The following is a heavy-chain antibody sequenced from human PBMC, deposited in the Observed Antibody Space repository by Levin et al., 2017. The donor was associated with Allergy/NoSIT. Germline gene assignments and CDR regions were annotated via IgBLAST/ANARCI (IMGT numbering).Heavy chain of an antibody. CDR1: GFTFGNYT. J-gene: IGHJ3*01. Sequence: GESLKISCAASGFTFGNYTMSWVRQAPGKGLEWVAGFRDTRYTNYADSVNGRFTISRDNYRNMFYLQMNSLRAEDTALYYCARFARPAGVYDSSDSFDLWGQGTMFTVSS. CDR3: ARFARPAGVYDSSDSFDL. CDR2: FRDTRYT. D-gene: IGHD3-22*01. V-gene: IGHV3-23*01.